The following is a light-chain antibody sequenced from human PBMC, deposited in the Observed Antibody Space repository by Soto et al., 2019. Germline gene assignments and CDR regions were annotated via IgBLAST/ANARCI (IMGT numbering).Light chain of an antibody. V-gene: IGLV2-14*01. CDR2: DVS. J-gene: IGLJ1*01. CDR3: SSYTSSSPYV. CDR1: SSDVGGYNY. Sequence: QSVLPQPASVSGSPGQSITISCTGTSSDVGGYNYVSWYQQHPGTAPKLMIYDVSNRPSGVSNRFSGSKSGNTASLTISGLQAEDEADYYCSSYTSSSPYVFGTGTKVTVL.